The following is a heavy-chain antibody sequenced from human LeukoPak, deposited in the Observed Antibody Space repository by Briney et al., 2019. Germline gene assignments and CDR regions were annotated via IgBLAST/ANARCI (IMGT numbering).Heavy chain of an antibody. D-gene: IGHD2-8*01. CDR1: GGSISSHY. V-gene: IGHV4-59*11. CDR2: IYYSGSS. J-gene: IGHJ5*02. CDR3: AKGMGGKYCTNGLCYYSWFDP. Sequence: SETLSLTCTVSGGSISSHYWSWIRQPPGKGLEWIGYIYYSGSSNYNPSLKSRVTISLDTSKNQFSLKLSSVTAADTAVYYCAKGMGGKYCTNGLCYYSWFDPWGQGTLVTVSS.